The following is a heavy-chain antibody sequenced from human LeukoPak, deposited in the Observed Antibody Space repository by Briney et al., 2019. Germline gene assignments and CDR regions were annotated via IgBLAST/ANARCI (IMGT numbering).Heavy chain of an antibody. V-gene: IGHV4-39*07. Sequence: SETLSLTCTVSGGSISSSSYYWGWIRQPPGKGLEWIGEINHSGSTNYNPSLKSRVTISVDTSKNQFSLKLSSVTAADTAVYYCARGLGRWLPNAFDIWGQGTMVTVSS. D-gene: IGHD5-24*01. CDR1: GGSISSSSYY. J-gene: IGHJ3*02. CDR3: ARGLGRWLPNAFDI. CDR2: INHSGST.